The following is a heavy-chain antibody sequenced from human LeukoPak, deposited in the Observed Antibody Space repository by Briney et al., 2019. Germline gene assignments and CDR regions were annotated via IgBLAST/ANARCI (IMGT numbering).Heavy chain of an antibody. V-gene: IGHV3-7*03. CDR3: ARLYQHDSSTYRPVDY. D-gene: IGHD3-22*01. CDR1: GFIFSNYW. Sequence: PGGPLRPSCATSGFIFSNYWMSWVGQAPGKGLEWVANIKQDGSETYYVDSVKGRFTISRDDAKNSLYLQMNSLRAEDTAVYYCARLYQHDSSTYRPVDYWGRERLVSVSS. CDR2: IKQDGSET. J-gene: IGHJ4*02.